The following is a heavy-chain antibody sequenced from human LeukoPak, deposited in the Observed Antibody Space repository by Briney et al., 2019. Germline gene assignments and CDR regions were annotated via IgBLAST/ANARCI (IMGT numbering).Heavy chain of an antibody. J-gene: IGHJ6*03. CDR1: GGSISGSSYY. V-gene: IGHV4-39*01. Sequence: PSETLSLTCTVSGGSISGSSYYWGWIRQPPGKGLEWIGSIYYSGSTYYNPSLKSRVTISVDTSKNQFSLKLSSVTAADTAVYYCARHVGYSSSWYPDYYYYYYMDVWGKGTTVTVSS. CDR3: ARHVGYSSSWYPDYYYYYYMDV. CDR2: IYYSGST. D-gene: IGHD6-13*01.